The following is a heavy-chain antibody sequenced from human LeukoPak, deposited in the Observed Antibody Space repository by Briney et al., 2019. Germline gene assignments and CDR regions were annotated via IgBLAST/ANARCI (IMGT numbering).Heavy chain of an antibody. CDR1: RGTFSSYA. J-gene: IGHJ6*03. CDR3: ARVDSGYDWYYYYYMDV. V-gene: IGHV1-69*13. Sequence: SVKVSCKASRGTFSSYAINWVRQAPGQGLEWMGGIIPIFGTANYAQKFQGRVTITADESTSTAYMELSSLRSDDTAVYYCARVDSGYDWYYYYYMDVWGKGTTVTVSS. D-gene: IGHD5-12*01. CDR2: IIPIFGTA.